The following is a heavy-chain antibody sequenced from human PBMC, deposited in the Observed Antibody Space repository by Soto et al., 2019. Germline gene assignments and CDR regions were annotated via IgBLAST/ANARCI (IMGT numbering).Heavy chain of an antibody. CDR2: IYYSGST. D-gene: IGHD4-17*01. Sequence: TLSLTCTVSGGSVNSGGYYWAWIRQHPGKGLEWSGYIYYSGSTYYNPSLKSRVTISLDTCKNQCSLRLRSGTAADTAVYYCARVIYDDESQNWFDSWGQGTQVTVSS. V-gene: IGHV4-31*03. CDR3: ARVIYDDESQNWFDS. J-gene: IGHJ5*01. CDR1: GGSVNSGGYY.